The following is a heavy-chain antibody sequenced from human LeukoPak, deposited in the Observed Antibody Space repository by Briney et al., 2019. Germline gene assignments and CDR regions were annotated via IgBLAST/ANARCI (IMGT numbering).Heavy chain of an antibody. Sequence: GGSLRLSCAASGFTFSSYAMHWVRQAPGKGLEWVAVISYDGSNKYYADSVKGRFTISRDNSKNTLYLQMNSLRAEDTAVYYCAKRGCSNGVCYTDDIWGQGTMVTVSS. J-gene: IGHJ3*02. CDR3: AKRGCSNGVCYTDDI. D-gene: IGHD2-8*01. CDR2: ISYDGSNK. V-gene: IGHV3-30*04. CDR1: GFTFSSYA.